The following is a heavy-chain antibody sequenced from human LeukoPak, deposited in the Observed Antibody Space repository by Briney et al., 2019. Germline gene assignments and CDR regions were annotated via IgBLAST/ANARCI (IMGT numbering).Heavy chain of an antibody. V-gene: IGHV4-34*01. CDR1: GGSFSGYY. CDR2: INHSGST. J-gene: IGHJ6*03. CDR3: ARLSVAARHIDYYMDV. D-gene: IGHD6-6*01. Sequence: KSSETLSLTCAVYGGSFSGYYWSWIRQPPGKGLEWIGEINHSGSTNYNPSLKSRVTISVDTSKNQFSLKLSSVTAADTAVYYCARLSVAARHIDYYMDVWGRGTTVTVSS.